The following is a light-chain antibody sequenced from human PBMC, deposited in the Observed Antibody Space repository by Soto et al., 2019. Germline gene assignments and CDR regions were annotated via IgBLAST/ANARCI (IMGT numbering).Light chain of an antibody. V-gene: IGLV1-44*01. J-gene: IGLJ3*02. CDR1: SSNIGSNT. CDR2: RNN. CDR3: AAWDDSLNAWV. Sequence: QSVLTQAPSASGTPGQRVTISCSGSSSNIGSNTVNWYQQLPGTAPKLLIYRNNQRPSGVPDRFSGSKSGTSASLAIGGLQSDDEADYYCAAWDDSLNAWVFGGGTQLTVL.